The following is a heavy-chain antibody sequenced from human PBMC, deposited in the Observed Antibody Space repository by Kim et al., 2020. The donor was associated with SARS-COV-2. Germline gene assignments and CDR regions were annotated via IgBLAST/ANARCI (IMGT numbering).Heavy chain of an antibody. CDR3: ARGSITGPIDY. V-gene: IGHV4-34*01. CDR2: INHSGST. Sequence: SETLSLTCAVYGGSFSGYYWSWIRQPPGKGLEWIREINHSGSTNYNPSLKSRVTISVDTSKNQFSLKLSSVTAADTAVYYCARGSITGPIDYWGQGTLVTVSS. CDR1: GGSFSGYY. D-gene: IGHD1-20*01. J-gene: IGHJ4*02.